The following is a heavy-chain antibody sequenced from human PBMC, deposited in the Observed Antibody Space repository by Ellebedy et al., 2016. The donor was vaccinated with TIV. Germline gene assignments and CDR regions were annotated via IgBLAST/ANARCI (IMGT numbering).Heavy chain of an antibody. CDR3: ARHVEMEWLLSPVYGLDV. D-gene: IGHD3-3*01. CDR2: INYSGST. Sequence: MPLETLSLTCTVAGGSISSYYWSWIRQPPGKGLEWIGCINYSGSTNYNSSLKSRVTISVDTSKNQFSLNLSSVTAADTGVYYCARHVEMEWLLSPVYGLDVWGQGTTVTVSS. V-gene: IGHV4-59*08. CDR1: GGSISSYY. J-gene: IGHJ6*02.